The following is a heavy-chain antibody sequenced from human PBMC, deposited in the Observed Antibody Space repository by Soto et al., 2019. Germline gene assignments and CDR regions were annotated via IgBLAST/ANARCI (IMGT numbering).Heavy chain of an antibody. V-gene: IGHV4-30-2*01. Sequence: QLQLQESGSGLVKPSQTLSLTCAVSGGSISSGGYSWSWIRQPPGKGLEWIGYIYHSGSTYYNPSLRSRVTLSVYRSKNQFSLKLSSVTAAETAVYYCAAGGGLPRYYWGQGTLVTVYS. CDR2: IYHSGST. CDR1: GGSISSGGYS. CDR3: AAGGGLPRYY. J-gene: IGHJ4*02. D-gene: IGHD5-12*01.